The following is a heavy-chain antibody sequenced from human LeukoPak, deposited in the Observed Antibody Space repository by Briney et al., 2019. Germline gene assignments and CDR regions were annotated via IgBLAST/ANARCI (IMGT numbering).Heavy chain of an antibody. CDR1: GFTFSSYS. V-gene: IGHV3-21*01. J-gene: IGHJ4*02. Sequence: GGSLRLSCAASGFTFSSYSMNWVRQAPGKGLEWVSSISSSSSYIYYADSVKGRFTISRDNAKNSLYLQMNSLRAEDTAVYYCARDRPIFGGVFGYWGQGTLVTVSS. CDR3: ARDRPIFGGVFGY. D-gene: IGHD3-3*01. CDR2: ISSSSSYI.